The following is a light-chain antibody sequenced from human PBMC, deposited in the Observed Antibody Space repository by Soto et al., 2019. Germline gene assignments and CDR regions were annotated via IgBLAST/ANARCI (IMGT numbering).Light chain of an antibody. CDR1: SSDVGGYNY. J-gene: IGLJ1*01. CDR2: DVS. V-gene: IGLV2-14*01. CDR3: SSYTSSSSYV. Sequence: QSALTQPASVSRSPGQSITLSCTGTSSDVGGYNYVSWYHQHPGKAPKLMIYDVSNRPSGVSNRFSGSTSGNTASLTISGLQAEDEADYYCSSYTSSSSYVFGTGTKLTVL.